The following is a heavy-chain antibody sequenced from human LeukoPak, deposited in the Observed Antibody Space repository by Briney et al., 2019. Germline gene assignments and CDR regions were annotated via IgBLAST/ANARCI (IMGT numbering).Heavy chain of an antibody. V-gene: IGHV1-3*01. D-gene: IGHD4-17*01. Sequence: ASVKGSCKASGYIFTDYAIQWVRQAPGQGLEWMGWINAGNGKTKYSQKFQGRVTITRDTSASTAYMELSGLRSDDTAVYYCARARWTSTVTTYYLDFWGQGTLVTVSS. CDR2: INAGNGKT. CDR3: ARARWTSTVTTYYLDF. CDR1: GYIFTDYA. J-gene: IGHJ4*02.